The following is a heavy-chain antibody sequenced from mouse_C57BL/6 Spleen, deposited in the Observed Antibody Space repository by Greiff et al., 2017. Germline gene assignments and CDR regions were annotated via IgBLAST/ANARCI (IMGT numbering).Heavy chain of an antibody. CDR2: ISYDGSN. D-gene: IGHD1-1*01. V-gene: IGHV3-6*01. CDR1: GYSITSGYY. Sequence: DVQLQESGPGLVKPSQSLSLTCSVTGYSITSGYYWNWIRQFPGNKLEWMGYISYDGSNNYNPSLKNRISITRDTSKNQFFLKLNSVTTEDTATYYCARDGDTTVVATDYWGQGTTLTVSS. J-gene: IGHJ2*01. CDR3: ARDGDTTVVATDY.